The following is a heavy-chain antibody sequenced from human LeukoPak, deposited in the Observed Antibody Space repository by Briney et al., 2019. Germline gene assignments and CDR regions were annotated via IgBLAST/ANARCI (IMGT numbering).Heavy chain of an antibody. CDR1: GGSISSYY. D-gene: IGHD3-10*01. V-gene: IGHV4-59*01. J-gene: IGHJ5*02. CDR2: IYYSGST. CDR3: ARASRVMVRGVFMFDP. Sequence: SQTLSLTCTVSGGSISSYYWSWIRQPPGKGLKWIGYIYYSGSTNYNPSLKSRVTISVDTSKNQFSLKLSSVTAADTAVYYCARASRVMVRGVFMFDPWGQGTLVTVSS.